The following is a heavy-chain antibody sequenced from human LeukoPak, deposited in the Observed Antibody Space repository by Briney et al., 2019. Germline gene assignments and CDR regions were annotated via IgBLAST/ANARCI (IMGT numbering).Heavy chain of an antibody. J-gene: IGHJ4*02. CDR2: ISHSSSTI. V-gene: IGHV3-11*04. CDR3: ARRGSSSGYYVS. D-gene: IGHD3-22*01. CDR1: GFTFSDHY. Sequence: PGGSLRLSCVASGFTFSDHYMSWIRQAPGKGLEWVSYISHSSSTIYYADSVKGRFTISRDNAKNSLYLQMDSLRAEDTSVYYCARRGSSSGYYVSWGQGTLVTVSS.